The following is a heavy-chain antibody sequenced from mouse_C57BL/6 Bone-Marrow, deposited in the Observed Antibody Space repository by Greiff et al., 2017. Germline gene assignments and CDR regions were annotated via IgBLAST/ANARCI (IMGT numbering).Heavy chain of an antibody. CDR2: IHPNSGST. Sequence: QVQLKQPGAELVKPGASVKLSCKASGYTFTSYWMHWVKQRPGQGLEWIGMIHPNSGSTNYNEKFKSKATLTVDKSSSTAYMQLSSLTSEDSAVYYCARGYYGSRTGFAYWGQGTLVTVSA. V-gene: IGHV1-64*01. J-gene: IGHJ3*01. CDR1: GYTFTSYW. D-gene: IGHD1-1*01. CDR3: ARGYYGSRTGFAY.